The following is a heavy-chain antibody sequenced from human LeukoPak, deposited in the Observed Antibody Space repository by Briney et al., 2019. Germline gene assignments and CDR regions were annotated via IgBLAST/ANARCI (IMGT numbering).Heavy chain of an antibody. D-gene: IGHD3-22*01. CDR1: GFSLSNARMG. CDR3: AWGAQGYDSSGYYYNHAFDI. J-gene: IGHJ3*02. CDR2: IFSNDEK. V-gene: IGHV2-26*04. Sequence: SGPTLVNPTETLTLTCTVSGFSLSNARMGVSWIRQPPGKALEWLAHIFSNDEKSYSTSLKSRLTISKDTSKSQVVLTMTNMGPVDTATYYCAWGAQGYDSSGYYYNHAFDIWGQGTMVTVSS.